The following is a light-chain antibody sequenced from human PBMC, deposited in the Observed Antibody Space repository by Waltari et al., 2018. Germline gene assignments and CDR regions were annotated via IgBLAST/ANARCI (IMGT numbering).Light chain of an antibody. CDR3: CSYAGSYNFEV. CDR2: EVS. V-gene: IGLV2-23*02. CDR1: NSDIGNYTL. J-gene: IGLJ1*01. Sequence: QAALTQPASVSGSPGQSIAISCSGTNSDIGNYTLVTWFQHHPGKAPKPMIFEVSKRPSWISSRFAGSTSGNTASLTISGLQPEDEANYYCCSYAGSYNFEVFGTGTKVTVL.